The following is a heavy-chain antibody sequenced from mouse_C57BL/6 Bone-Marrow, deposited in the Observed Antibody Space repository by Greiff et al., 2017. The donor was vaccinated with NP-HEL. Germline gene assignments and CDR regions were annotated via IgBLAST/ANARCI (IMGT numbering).Heavy chain of an antibody. Sequence: DVKLQESGPGLVKPSQSLSLTCSVTGYSITSGYYWNWIRQFPGNKLEWMGYISYDGSNNYNPSLKNRISITRDTSKNQFFLKLNSVTTEDTATYYCARDHAATDWYFDVWGTGTTVTVSS. V-gene: IGHV3-6*01. CDR3: ARDHAATDWYFDV. D-gene: IGHD1-2*01. CDR2: ISYDGSN. J-gene: IGHJ1*03. CDR1: GYSITSGYY.